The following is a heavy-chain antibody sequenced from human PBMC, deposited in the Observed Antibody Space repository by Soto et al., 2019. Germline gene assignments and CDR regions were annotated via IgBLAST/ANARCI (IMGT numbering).Heavy chain of an antibody. V-gene: IGHV1-3*01. CDR1: GYTFTSYA. CDR2: INAGNGNT. D-gene: IGHD6-19*01. CDR3: ARAPSGWYWFDP. Sequence: VASVKVSCKASGYTFTSYAMHWVRQAPGQRLEWMGWINAGNGNTKYSQKFQGRVTITRDTSASTAYMELSSLRSEDTAVYYCARAPSGWYWFDPWGQGTLVTVLL. J-gene: IGHJ5*02.